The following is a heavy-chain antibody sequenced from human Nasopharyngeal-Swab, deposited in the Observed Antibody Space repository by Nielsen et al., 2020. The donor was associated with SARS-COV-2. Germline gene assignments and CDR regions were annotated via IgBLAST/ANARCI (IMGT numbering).Heavy chain of an antibody. CDR1: GFTFSDYY. J-gene: IGHJ6*02. CDR2: ISSSGSTI. V-gene: IGHV3-11*01. Sequence: GGSLRLSCAASGFTFSDYYMSWIRQAPGKGLEWVSYISSSGSTIYYADSVKGRFTISRDNAKNSLYLQMNSLRAEDTAVYYCARDQSPFWSGYSDYGMDVWGQGTTVTVSS. D-gene: IGHD3-3*01. CDR3: ARDQSPFWSGYSDYGMDV.